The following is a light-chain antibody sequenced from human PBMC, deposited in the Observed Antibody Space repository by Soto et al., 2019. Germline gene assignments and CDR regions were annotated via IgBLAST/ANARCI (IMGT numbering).Light chain of an antibody. CDR1: SSDVGGYNY. V-gene: IGLV2-14*03. CDR3: SSYTSSSTLV. Sequence: QSALTQPASVSGSPEQSITISCTGTSSDVGGYNYVSWYQQQPGKAPKLLIYDVTNRPPGVSDRFSGSKSGNTASLTISGLQAEDEADYYCSSYTSSSTLVFGGGTKLTVL. J-gene: IGLJ2*01. CDR2: DVT.